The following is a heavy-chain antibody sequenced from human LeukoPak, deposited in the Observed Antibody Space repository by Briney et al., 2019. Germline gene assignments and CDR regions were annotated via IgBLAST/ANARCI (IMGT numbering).Heavy chain of an antibody. CDR3: ARAHYGDYGGGAFDF. J-gene: IGHJ3*01. CDR1: GGSIGTSNW. Sequence: SETLSLTCAVSGGSIGTSNWWNWVRQPPGKGLEWIGEIYNSGSTNYSPSLKSRVTISLDKSKNQFSLKLTSVTAADTAVYYCARAHYGDYGGGAFDFWGQGTVVTVSS. V-gene: IGHV4-4*02. CDR2: IYNSGST. D-gene: IGHD4-17*01.